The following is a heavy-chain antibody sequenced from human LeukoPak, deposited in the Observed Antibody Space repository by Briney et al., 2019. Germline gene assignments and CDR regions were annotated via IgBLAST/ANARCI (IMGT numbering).Heavy chain of an antibody. CDR2: INPNSGGT. D-gene: IGHD6-19*01. J-gene: IGHJ4*02. Sequence: ASVKVSCKASGYTFTGYYMHWVRQAPGQGLEWMGWINPNSGGTNYAQKFQGRVAMTRDTSISTAYMELSRLRSDDTAVYYCARVFIGYSSGWYGIIGYWGQGTLVTVSS. CDR3: ARVFIGYSSGWYGIIGY. CDR1: GYTFTGYY. V-gene: IGHV1-2*02.